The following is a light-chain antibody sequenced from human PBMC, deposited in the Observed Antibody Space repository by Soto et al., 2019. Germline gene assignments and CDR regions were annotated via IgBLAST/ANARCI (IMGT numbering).Light chain of an antibody. Sequence: EIVLTQSPATMSLSPGERATLSCRASQSVSSYLAWYQQKPGQAPRLLIYDASNRATGIPARFSGSGSGTELTITISSLQSEDFEVYYCQQYKNWPLTFGGGTKVDI. J-gene: IGKJ4*01. CDR3: QQYKNWPLT. CDR1: QSVSSY. CDR2: DAS. V-gene: IGKV3-11*01.